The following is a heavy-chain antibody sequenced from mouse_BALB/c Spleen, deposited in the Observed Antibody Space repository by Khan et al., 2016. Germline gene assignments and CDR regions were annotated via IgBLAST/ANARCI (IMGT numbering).Heavy chain of an antibody. CDR2: ITPRSGYT. V-gene: IGHV1-4*01. CDR3: ARRTTGYTMDY. D-gene: IGHD2-12*01. Sequence: QVQLKESGAELARPGASVRMSCKASGYTFTSNTMHWVKKRPGQGLEWIGYITPRSGYTNFNQNFTDKATLTADKSSSTAYMQLSSLTSEDSAVYYCARRTTGYTMDYWGQGTSVTVSS. CDR1: GYTFTSNT. J-gene: IGHJ4*01.